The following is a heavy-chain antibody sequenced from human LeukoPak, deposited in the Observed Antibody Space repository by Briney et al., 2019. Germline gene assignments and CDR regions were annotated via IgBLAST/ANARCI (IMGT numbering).Heavy chain of an antibody. D-gene: IGHD3-22*01. V-gene: IGHV1-69*04. CDR3: ARDQHWGLYDSKTFDY. CDR2: IIPILGIA. CDR1: GGTFSSYT. Sequence: SVKVSCKASGGTFSSYTISWVRQAPGQGLEWMGRIIPILGIANYAQKFQGRVTITADKPTSTAYMELSSLRSEDTAVYYCARDQHWGLYDSKTFDYWGQGTLVTVSS. J-gene: IGHJ4*02.